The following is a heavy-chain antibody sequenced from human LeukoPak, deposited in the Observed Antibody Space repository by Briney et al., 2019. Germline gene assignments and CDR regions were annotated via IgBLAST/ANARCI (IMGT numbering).Heavy chain of an antibody. Sequence: SETLSLTCAVYGGSFSGYYWSWIRQPPGKGLEWIGEINHSGSTNYNPSLKSRVTISVDTSKNQFFLKLSSVTAADTAVYYCARRSRITMIVVVIQDHFDYWGQGTLVTVSS. J-gene: IGHJ4*02. CDR3: ARRSRITMIVVVIQDHFDY. V-gene: IGHV4-34*01. D-gene: IGHD3-22*01. CDR2: INHSGST. CDR1: GGSFSGYY.